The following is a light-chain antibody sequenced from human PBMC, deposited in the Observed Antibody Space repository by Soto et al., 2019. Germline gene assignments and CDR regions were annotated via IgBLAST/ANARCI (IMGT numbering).Light chain of an antibody. V-gene: IGKV3-20*01. CDR3: QQYGPSPPDT. Sequence: EIVLTQSPGTLSLSPGERATLSCRASQSISSSYLAWYQQKPGQAPRLLIYGASSRATGIPDRFSGSGSGTDFTLTISSLEPEDFAVYFCQQYGPSPPDTFGGGTKVEI. J-gene: IGKJ4*01. CDR1: QSISSSY. CDR2: GAS.